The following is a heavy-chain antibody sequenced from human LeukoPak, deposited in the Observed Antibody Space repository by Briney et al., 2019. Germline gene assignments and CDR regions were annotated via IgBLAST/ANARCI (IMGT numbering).Heavy chain of an antibody. V-gene: IGHV3-7*01. Sequence: GGSLRLSCAVSGLRFGSFWMSWVCQAPGKGLEWVANINQDGSEKYFVDSVRGRFTISRDNSKTSLHLQMNTLRAEDTAVYYCARERDGGFFDYWGQGTLVTVSS. CDR3: ARERDGGFFDY. CDR2: INQDGSEK. CDR1: GLRFGSFW. J-gene: IGHJ4*02. D-gene: IGHD5-24*01.